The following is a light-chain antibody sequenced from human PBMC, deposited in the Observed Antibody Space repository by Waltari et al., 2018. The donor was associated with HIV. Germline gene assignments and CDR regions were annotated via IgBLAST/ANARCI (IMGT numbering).Light chain of an antibody. J-gene: IGLJ1*01. CDR3: CAYAGSSTYV. V-gene: IGLV2-23*02. CDR2: EVD. CDR1: SSDVGAYKY. Sequence: QSALTQPASVSGSPGQSITMSCTGSSSDVGAYKYVSWYQQRPGNAPIVIMFEVDKRPSRVSSRFSGSKSGNTASLPISGLQADDEADYYCCAYAGSSTYVFGSGTTVTVL.